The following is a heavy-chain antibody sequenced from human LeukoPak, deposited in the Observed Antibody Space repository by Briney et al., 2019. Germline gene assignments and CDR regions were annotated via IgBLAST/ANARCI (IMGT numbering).Heavy chain of an antibody. D-gene: IGHD3-22*01. Sequence: GGSLRLSCAASGFTFSSYGMHWVRQAPGKGLEWLAFTRYDGSNKYYADSVKGRFTISRDNSKNTLYLQMNSLRAEDTAVYYCASNYITMITKDYWGQGTLVTVSS. CDR2: TRYDGSNK. CDR1: GFTFSSYG. CDR3: ASNYITMITKDY. J-gene: IGHJ4*02. V-gene: IGHV3-30*02.